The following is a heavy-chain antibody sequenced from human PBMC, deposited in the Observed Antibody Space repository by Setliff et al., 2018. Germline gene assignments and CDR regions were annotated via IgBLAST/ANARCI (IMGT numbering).Heavy chain of an antibody. V-gene: IGHV4-59*01. CDR3: ATDGVQNYNLDY. Sequence: PSETLSLTCTVSGGSISSYYWSWIRQPPGKGLEWIGYIYYSGSTNYNPSLKSRVSISVDTLYLQMNSLRTEDTAVYYCATDGVQNYNLDYWGQGTLVTVSS. CDR2: IYYSGST. CDR1: GGSISSYY. D-gene: IGHD1-1*01. J-gene: IGHJ4*02.